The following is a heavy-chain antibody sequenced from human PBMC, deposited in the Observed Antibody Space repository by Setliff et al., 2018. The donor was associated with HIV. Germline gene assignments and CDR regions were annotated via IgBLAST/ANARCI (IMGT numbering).Heavy chain of an antibody. CDR2: IYYSGST. CDR3: ARHDGMKAARRYNNDYMDV. Sequence: SETLSLTCTASGGSNSSSRYYWSWIRQPPGKGLAWIGSIYYSGSTYSNPSFKSRVTISVDTSKNQFSLKLSSVTAADTAVYYCARHDGMKAARRYNNDYMDVWGKGTTVTVSS. V-gene: IGHV4-39*01. CDR1: GGSNSSSRYY. D-gene: IGHD6-6*01. J-gene: IGHJ6*03.